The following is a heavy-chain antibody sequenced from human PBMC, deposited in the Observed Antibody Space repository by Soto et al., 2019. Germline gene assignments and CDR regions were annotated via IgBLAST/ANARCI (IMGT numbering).Heavy chain of an antibody. J-gene: IGHJ6*02. Sequence: QVQLVQSGAEVKKPGSSVKVSCKASGGTFSSYAISWVRQAPGQGLEWMGGIIPIFGTANYAQKFQGRVTIPANESXSTAYMELSSLRSEDTAVYYCASVLELHYYYGMDVWGQGTTVTVSS. V-gene: IGHV1-69*12. D-gene: IGHD1-7*01. CDR2: IIPIFGTA. CDR1: GGTFSSYA. CDR3: ASVLELHYYYGMDV.